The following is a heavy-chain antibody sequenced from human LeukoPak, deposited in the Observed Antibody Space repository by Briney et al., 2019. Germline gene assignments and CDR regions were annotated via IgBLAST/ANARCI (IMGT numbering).Heavy chain of an antibody. CDR1: GITFSSYG. CDR3: ARSGRRGYSYGYRFKYYYDY. Sequence: GGSLRLSCAASGITFSSYGMSWVRQAPGKGLEWVSSISSTGGTTYYADSVKGRFTISRDNSKNTLYLQMNSLRAEDTAVYYCARSGRRGYSYGYRFKYYYDYWGQGTLVTVSS. V-gene: IGHV3-23*01. J-gene: IGHJ4*02. D-gene: IGHD5-18*01. CDR2: ISSTGGTT.